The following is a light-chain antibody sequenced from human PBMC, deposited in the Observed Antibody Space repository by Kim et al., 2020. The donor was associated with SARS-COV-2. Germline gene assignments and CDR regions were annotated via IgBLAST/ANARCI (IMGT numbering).Light chain of an antibody. CDR1: QDIANS. CDR2: AAS. Sequence: ASVGAVDTNTCRARQDIANSLAGYQQKPGKVPKLLIYAASTLQSGVPSRFSGSGSGTQFTLTIGSLQTEDVATYYCQKYNSAPWTFGPGTKVDIK. CDR3: QKYNSAPWT. J-gene: IGKJ1*01. V-gene: IGKV1-27*01.